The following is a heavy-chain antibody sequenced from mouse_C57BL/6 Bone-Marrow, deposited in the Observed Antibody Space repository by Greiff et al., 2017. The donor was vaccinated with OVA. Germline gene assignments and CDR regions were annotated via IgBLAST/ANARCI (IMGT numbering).Heavy chain of an antibody. CDR1: GFTFSDYY. CDR3: ARARIYYYDY. D-gene: IGHD1-1*01. J-gene: IGHJ2*01. CDR2: INYDGSST. V-gene: IGHV5-16*01. Sequence: EVMLVESEGGLVQPGSSMKLSCTASGFTFSDYYMAWVRQVPEKGLEWVANINYDGSSTYYLDSLKSRFIISRDNAKNILYLQMSSLKSEDTATYYCARARIYYYDYWGQGTTLTVSS.